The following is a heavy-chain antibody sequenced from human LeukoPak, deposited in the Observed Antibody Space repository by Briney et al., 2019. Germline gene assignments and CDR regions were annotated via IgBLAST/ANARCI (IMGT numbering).Heavy chain of an antibody. J-gene: IGHJ5*02. Sequence: SQTLSLTCTVSGNSISSGDYYWSWIRQPAGKGLEWIGRIYTSGSTTYNPSLKSRVTISVDTSKNQFSLILTSVTAADTAVYYCVRDSTYSSGWPGEFDPWGQGILVTVSS. CDR3: VRDSTYSSGWPGEFDP. CDR2: IYTSGST. D-gene: IGHD6-19*01. CDR1: GNSISSGDYY. V-gene: IGHV4-61*02.